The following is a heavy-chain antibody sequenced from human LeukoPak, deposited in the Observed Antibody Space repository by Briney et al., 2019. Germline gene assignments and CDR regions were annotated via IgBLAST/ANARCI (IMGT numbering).Heavy chain of an antibody. CDR1: GFTFSSYS. CDR3: ARDSWDIVVVVAATGPLDY. V-gene: IGHV3-21*01. CDR2: ISSSSSYI. D-gene: IGHD2-15*01. J-gene: IGHJ4*02. Sequence: GGSLRLSCAASGFTFSSYSMNWVRQAPGKGLEWVSSISSSSSYIYYADSVKGRFTISRDNAKNSLYLQMNSLRAEDTAVYYCARDSWDIVVVVAATGPLDYWGQGTLVTVFS.